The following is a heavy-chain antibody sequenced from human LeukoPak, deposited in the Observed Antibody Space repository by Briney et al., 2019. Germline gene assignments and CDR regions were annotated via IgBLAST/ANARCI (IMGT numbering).Heavy chain of an antibody. CDR1: GGSISSSTYY. D-gene: IGHD2-15*01. CDR3: ARDSTYCSGGSCNQPPLDY. Sequence: QASETLSLTCTVSGGSISSSTYYWGWIRQPPGKGLEWIGSIYYSGSTYYNPSLKSRVTISVDTSKNQFSLKLRSVTAADTAVYYCARDSTYCSGGSCNQPPLDYWGQGTLVTVSS. J-gene: IGHJ4*02. CDR2: IYYSGST. V-gene: IGHV4-39*07.